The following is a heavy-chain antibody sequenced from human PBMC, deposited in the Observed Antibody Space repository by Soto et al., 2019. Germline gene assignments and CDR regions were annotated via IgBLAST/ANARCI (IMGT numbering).Heavy chain of an antibody. Sequence: EVQLVESGGGLVQPGGSLRLSCAASGFTFSDYWMSWVRQAPGKGLECVANIKTDGSEKYYVDPVKGRFTISRNNAKNFLYLQMNSLRGQNTAVYYCASSMGRGGNDYWGPGTLVAVSS. V-gene: IGHV3-7*05. D-gene: IGHD3-10*01. CDR3: ASSMGRGGNDY. CDR1: GFTFSDYW. CDR2: IKTDGSEK. J-gene: IGHJ4*02.